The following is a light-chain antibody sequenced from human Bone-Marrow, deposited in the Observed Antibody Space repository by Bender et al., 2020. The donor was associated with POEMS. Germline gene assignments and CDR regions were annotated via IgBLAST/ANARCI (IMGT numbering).Light chain of an antibody. V-gene: IGLV3-25*03. CDR3: QSTDSSGTYKVI. CDR2: NDG. Sequence: SYVLTQPPSVSVSPGQTAKITCSGDVLAKQYAYWYQQKPGQAPVVVIYNDGERPSGIPERFSGSNSGTTVTLTISGVQAEDEADYYCQSTDSSGTYKVIFGGGTKLTVL. J-gene: IGLJ2*01. CDR1: VLAKQY.